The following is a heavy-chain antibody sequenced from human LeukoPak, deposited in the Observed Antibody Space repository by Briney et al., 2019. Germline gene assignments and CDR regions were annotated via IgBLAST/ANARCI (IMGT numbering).Heavy chain of an antibody. CDR3: ARLGRGSNWPTNGMDV. J-gene: IGHJ6*02. CDR2: IYYSGNT. Sequence: SETLSLTCTVSGGSVSSGDYYWSWIRQPPGKGLEWIGYIYYSGNTNYNPSLKSRVTISVDRSKNQFPLNLSSVTAADTAVYYCARLGRGSNWPTNGMDVWGQGTTVTVSS. V-gene: IGHV4-61*08. CDR1: GGSVSSGDYY. D-gene: IGHD6-13*01.